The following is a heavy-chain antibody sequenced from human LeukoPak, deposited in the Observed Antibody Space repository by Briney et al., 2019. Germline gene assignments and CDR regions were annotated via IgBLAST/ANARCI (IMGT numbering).Heavy chain of an antibody. CDR1: GGSFSGYY. CDR2: INHSGST. D-gene: IGHD5-24*01. Sequence: SETLSLTCAVYGGSFSGYYWSWIRQPPGKGLEWIGEINHSGSTNYNPSLKSRVTISVDTSKNQFSLKLSSVTAADTAMYYCASPPVEMATIDAFDIWGQGTMVTVSS. J-gene: IGHJ3*02. CDR3: ASPPVEMATIDAFDI. V-gene: IGHV4-34*01.